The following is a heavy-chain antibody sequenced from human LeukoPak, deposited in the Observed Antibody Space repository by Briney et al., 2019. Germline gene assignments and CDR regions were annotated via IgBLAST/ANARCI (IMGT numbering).Heavy chain of an antibody. CDR1: GFTLNNAW. Sequence: GGSLRLSCAASGFTLNNAWMSWVRQAPGKGLEWVGHIKSKTDGGTIDYAAPVKDRSTISRDDSKNMVYLLMNSLKTEDTAVCYCTTSYYDSSGFRAWGQGTLVTVSS. CDR2: IKSKTDGGTI. J-gene: IGHJ4*02. CDR3: TTSYYDSSGFRA. D-gene: IGHD3-22*01. V-gene: IGHV3-15*01.